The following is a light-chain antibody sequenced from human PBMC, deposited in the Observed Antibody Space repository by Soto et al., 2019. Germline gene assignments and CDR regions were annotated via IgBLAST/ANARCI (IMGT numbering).Light chain of an antibody. CDR1: SSDVGGYKY. Sequence: QSVLTQPASVSGSPGQSITISCTGTSSDVGGYKYVSWYQLHPGKAPKLMIYEVSNRPSGISNRFSASKSGNTASLTISGLQAEDEADYYCFSYTSSTAYVFGTETKVTVL. J-gene: IGLJ1*01. CDR3: FSYTSSTAYV. CDR2: EVS. V-gene: IGLV2-14*01.